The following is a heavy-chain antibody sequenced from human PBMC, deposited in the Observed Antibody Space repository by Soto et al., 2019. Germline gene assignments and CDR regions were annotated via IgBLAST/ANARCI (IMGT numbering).Heavy chain of an antibody. CDR2: ISYDGSNK. CDR3: AKDGRYSCSWWTFDY. D-gene: IGHD6-6*01. CDR1: GFTFSSYG. V-gene: IGHV3-30*18. J-gene: IGHJ4*02. Sequence: QVQLVESGGGVVQPGRSLRLSCAASGFTFSSYGMHWVRQAPGKGLEWVAVISYDGSNKYYADSVKGRFTISRDNSKNTLYLQMNSLRAEDTAVYYCAKDGRYSCSWWTFDYWGQGTLVTVSS.